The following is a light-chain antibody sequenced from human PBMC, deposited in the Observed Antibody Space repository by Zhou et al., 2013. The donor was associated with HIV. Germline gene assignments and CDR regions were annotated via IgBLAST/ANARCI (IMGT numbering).Light chain of an antibody. CDR3: QQYGSSPPYT. J-gene: IGKJ2*01. Sequence: EIVLTQSPGTLSLSPGERATLSCRASQTVSGSYLAWYQQKPGQAPRLLIYDASSRATGIPGRFSGSGSGTDFTLTISRLEPEDFAVYYCQQYGSSPPYTFGQGTKLEIK. CDR1: QTVSGSY. V-gene: IGKV3-20*01. CDR2: DAS.